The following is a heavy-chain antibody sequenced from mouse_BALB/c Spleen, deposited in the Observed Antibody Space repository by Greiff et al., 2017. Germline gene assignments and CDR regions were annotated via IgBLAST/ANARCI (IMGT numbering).Heavy chain of an antibody. CDR1: GYTFTDYE. CDR2: IDPETGGT. CDR3: TITGSWFAY. J-gene: IGHJ3*01. Sequence: VQGVESGAELVRPGASVTLSCKASGYTFTDYEMHWVKQTPVHGLEWIGAIDPETGGTAYNQKFKGKATLTADKSSSTAYMELRSLTSEDSAVYYCTITGSWFAYWGQGTLVTVSA. V-gene: IGHV1-15*01. D-gene: IGHD4-1*01.